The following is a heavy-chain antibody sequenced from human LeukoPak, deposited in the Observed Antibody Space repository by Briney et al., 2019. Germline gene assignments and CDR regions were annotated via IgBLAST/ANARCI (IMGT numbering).Heavy chain of an antibody. D-gene: IGHD1-26*01. CDR3: ARDPYSGNYGGFDS. CDR2: IKQDGSEE. J-gene: IGHJ4*02. Sequence: GGSLRLSCAASGFTFSRYWMSWVRQAPGKGLEWVANIKQDGSEEYYVDSVKGRFTISRDNAKNSLFLQMNSLRAEDTAVYYCARDPYSGNYGGFDSWGQGTLVTVSS. CDR1: GFTFSRYW. V-gene: IGHV3-7*01.